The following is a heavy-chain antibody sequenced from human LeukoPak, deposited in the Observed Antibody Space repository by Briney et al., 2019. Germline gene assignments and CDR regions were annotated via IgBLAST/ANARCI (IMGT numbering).Heavy chain of an antibody. Sequence: GGSLRLSCAASGFTFSSYAMSWVRQAPGKGLEWVSAISGSGGSTYYADSVKGRFTISRDNSKNTLYLQMNSLRAEDTAVCYCAKDRDRPYSSSWYSDYWGQGTLVTVSS. CDR1: GFTFSSYA. CDR3: AKDRDRPYSSSWYSDY. J-gene: IGHJ4*02. D-gene: IGHD6-13*01. V-gene: IGHV3-23*01. CDR2: ISGSGGST.